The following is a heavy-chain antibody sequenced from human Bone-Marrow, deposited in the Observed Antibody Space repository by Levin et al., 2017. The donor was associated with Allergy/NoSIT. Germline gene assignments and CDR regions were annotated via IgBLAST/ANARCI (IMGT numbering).Heavy chain of an antibody. D-gene: IGHD5-18*01. V-gene: IGHV3-48*01. Sequence: LSLPCAASGFTFSSSSMNWVRQAPGKGLEWVSYISSSSSTIYYADSVKGRFTISRDNAKNSLYLQMNSLRAEDTAVYYCARDRPRANSYAHGDYWGQGTLVTVSS. CDR1: GFTFSSSS. CDR3: ARDRPRANSYAHGDY. J-gene: IGHJ4*02. CDR2: ISSSSSTI.